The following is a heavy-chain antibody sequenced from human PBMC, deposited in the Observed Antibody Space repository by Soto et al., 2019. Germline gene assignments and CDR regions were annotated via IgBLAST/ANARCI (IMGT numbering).Heavy chain of an antibody. CDR2: ISGYNGKT. V-gene: IGHV1-18*01. CDR3: ARMVVVLAARTNYFDY. J-gene: IGHJ4*02. D-gene: IGHD2-15*01. Sequence: RASVKVSCKASGYMFTRYGISWVRQAPGQGLELMGWISGYNGKTNYAQKVQGRVTVTTDTSTSTAYMELSSLRSDDTAVYYCARMVVVLAARTNYFDYWGQGTLVTVSS. CDR1: GYMFTRYG.